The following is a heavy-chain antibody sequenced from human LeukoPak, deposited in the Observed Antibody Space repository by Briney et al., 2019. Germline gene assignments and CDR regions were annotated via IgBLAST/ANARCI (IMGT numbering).Heavy chain of an antibody. CDR3: ARVSKINYYGSAYYFDY. CDR1: GYTFTGYY. CDR2: INPNSGGT. D-gene: IGHD3-10*01. Sequence: ASVKVSCKASGYTFTGYYMHWVRQAPGQGLEWMGWINPNSGGTNYAQKFQGRVTMTRDTSISTAYMELSRLRSDDTAVYYCARVSKINYYGSAYYFDYWGQGTLVTVSS. V-gene: IGHV1-2*02. J-gene: IGHJ4*02.